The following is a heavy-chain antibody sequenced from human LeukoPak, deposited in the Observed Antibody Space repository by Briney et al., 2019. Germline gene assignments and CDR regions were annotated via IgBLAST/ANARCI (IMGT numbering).Heavy chain of an antibody. J-gene: IGHJ5*02. D-gene: IGHD6-13*01. CDR1: GGSISSYY. Sequence: PSETLSLTCTVSGGSISSYYWSWIRQPPGKGLEWIGYIYYSGSTNYNPSLKSRVTISVDTSKNQFSLKLSSVTAADTAVYYCASYIAEKGNWFDPWGQGTLVTVSS. CDR2: IYYSGST. CDR3: ASYIAEKGNWFDP. V-gene: IGHV4-59*01.